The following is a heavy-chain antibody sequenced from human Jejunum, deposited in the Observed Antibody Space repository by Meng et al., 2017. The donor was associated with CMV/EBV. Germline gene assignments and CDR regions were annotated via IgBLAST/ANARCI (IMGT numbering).Heavy chain of an antibody. J-gene: IGHJ4*02. V-gene: IGHV3-74*03. Sequence: CAVSGFNFSKYEMTWVRQAPRKGLVWVARISHDGTITTYVDSVKGRFTISRDNARNTLYLQMNSLRAEDTAVYYCARDRNWIFDYWGRGTLVTVSS. CDR2: ISHDGTIT. D-gene: IGHD1-1*01. CDR1: GFNFSKYE. CDR3: ARDRNWIFDY.